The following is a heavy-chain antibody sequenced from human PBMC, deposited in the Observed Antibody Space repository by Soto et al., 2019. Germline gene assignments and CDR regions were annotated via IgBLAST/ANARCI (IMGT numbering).Heavy chain of an antibody. J-gene: IGHJ5*02. D-gene: IGHD3-10*01. CDR2: IYYSGST. Sequence: SETLSLTCTVSGGSISSYYWSWIRQPPGKGLEWIGYIYYSGSTNYNPSLKSRVTISVDTSKNQFSLKLSSVTAADTAVYYCARDGSSFGSGSPRSNWFDPWGQGALVTVSS. CDR3: ARDGSSFGSGSPRSNWFDP. V-gene: IGHV4-59*12. CDR1: GGSISSYY.